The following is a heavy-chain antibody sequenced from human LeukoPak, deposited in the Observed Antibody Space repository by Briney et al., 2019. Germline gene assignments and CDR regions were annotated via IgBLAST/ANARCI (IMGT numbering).Heavy chain of an antibody. Sequence: GGSLRLSCAPSRFTFSSYGMHWVRQAPGKGLEWVAVISYDGSNKYYADSVKGRFTISRENSKNTLYLQMNGLRAQDTAVYYCAKERVGVVPADDWSDPWGQGTLVTLSS. CDR2: ISYDGSNK. D-gene: IGHD2-2*01. CDR3: AKERVGVVPADDWSDP. CDR1: RFTFSSYG. V-gene: IGHV3-30*18. J-gene: IGHJ5*02.